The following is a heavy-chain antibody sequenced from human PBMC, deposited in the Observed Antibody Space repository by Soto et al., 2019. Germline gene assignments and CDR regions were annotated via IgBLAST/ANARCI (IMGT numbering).Heavy chain of an antibody. CDR2: IKSKADGGTT. D-gene: IGHD5-18*01. CDR3: SHGYEQYFES. V-gene: IGHV3-15*07. CDR1: GFSLTNVW. Sequence: EVQLVESGGGLVKPGGSLRLSCAVSGFSLTNVWMNWVRQAPGKGLEWVGRIKSKADGGTTDYAAPVKGRFIISRDESKNTLYLEMNSLKREDTAVYYCSHGYEQYFESWGPGTLVTVSS. J-gene: IGHJ4*02.